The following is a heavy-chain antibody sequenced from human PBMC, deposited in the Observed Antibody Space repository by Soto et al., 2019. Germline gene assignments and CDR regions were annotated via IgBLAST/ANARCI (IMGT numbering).Heavy chain of an antibody. J-gene: IGHJ6*02. CDR3: ARTLFLDYSRHYYYCMHV. V-gene: IGHV2-26*01. D-gene: IGHD2-15*01. CDR1: GFSLSNARMG. CDR2: IFSNDEK. Sequence: SGPTLVNHTETLTLTCTVSGFSLSNARMGVSWIRQPPGKALEWLAHIFSNDEKSYSTSLKSRLTISKDTSKSQVVLTMTNMDPVDTATYYCARTLFLDYSRHYYYCMHVCGPALTLTLS.